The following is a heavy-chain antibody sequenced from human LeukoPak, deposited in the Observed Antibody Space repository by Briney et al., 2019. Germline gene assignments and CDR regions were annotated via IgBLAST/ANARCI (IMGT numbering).Heavy chain of an antibody. CDR1: GGSITSISYY. V-gene: IGHV4-39*01. Sequence: PSETLSLTCTVSGGSITSISYYWDWIRQPPGKGLEWIGSIYYGGSTYYNPSLRSRVTISVDTSKNQFSLKPSSVTAADTAVYYCARSPGQWLLLGFDYWGQGTLVTVSS. J-gene: IGHJ4*02. CDR3: ARSPGQWLLLGFDY. CDR2: IYYGGST. D-gene: IGHD6-19*01.